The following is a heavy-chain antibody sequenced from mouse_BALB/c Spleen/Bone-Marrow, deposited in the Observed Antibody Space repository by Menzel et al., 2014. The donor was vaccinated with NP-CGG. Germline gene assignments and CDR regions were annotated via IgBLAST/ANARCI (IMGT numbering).Heavy chain of an antibody. D-gene: IGHD2-4*01. V-gene: IGHV14-3*02. CDR3: AMITTGAWFAY. Sequence: EVQLQQSGAELVKPGASVKLSCTASGFNIKDTYMHWVKQRPEQGLEWIGRIDPANGNPKYDPKFQGKATITADTSSNTAYLQLSSLTSEDTAVYYCAMITTGAWFAYWGQGTLVTVSA. CDR1: GFNIKDTY. J-gene: IGHJ3*01. CDR2: IDPANGNP.